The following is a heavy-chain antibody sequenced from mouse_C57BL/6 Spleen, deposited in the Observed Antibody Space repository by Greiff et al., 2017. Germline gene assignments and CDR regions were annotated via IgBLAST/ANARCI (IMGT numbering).Heavy chain of an antibody. Sequence: VQLQQSGPELVKPGASVKISCKASGYAFSSSWMNWVKQRPGKGLEWIGRIYPGDGDTNYNGKFKGKATLTADKSSSTAYMQLSSLTSEDSAVYFCARRTWGDYWGQGTTLTVSS. J-gene: IGHJ2*01. CDR2: IYPGDGDT. V-gene: IGHV1-82*01. CDR3: ARRTWGDY. CDR1: GYAFSSSW.